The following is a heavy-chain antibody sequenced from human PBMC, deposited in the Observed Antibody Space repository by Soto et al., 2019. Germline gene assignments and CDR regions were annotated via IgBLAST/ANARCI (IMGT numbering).Heavy chain of an antibody. CDR1: GGSISSYY. D-gene: IGHD4-17*01. V-gene: IGHV4-59*08. Sequence: QVQLQESGPALVKPSETLSLTCTVSGGSISSYYWSWIRQPPGKGLEWIGYIYYSGSTNYNPSLKSRVTISVDTSKNQFSLKLSSVTAADTAVYYCARRYGPGFDYWGQGTLVTVSS. CDR2: IYYSGST. CDR3: ARRYGPGFDY. J-gene: IGHJ4*02.